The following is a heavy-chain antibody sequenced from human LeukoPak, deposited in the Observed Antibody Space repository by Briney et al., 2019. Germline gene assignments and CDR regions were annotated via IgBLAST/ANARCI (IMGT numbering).Heavy chain of an antibody. Sequence: SETLSLTCAVYGGSFSGYYWSWIRQPPGKGLEGVGEINHTGSTNYNPSLKCRVTISVDTSKNQFSLKLSSVTAADTAVYYCAGEYYYDSSGRFDPWGQGTLVTVSS. CDR2: INHTGST. V-gene: IGHV4-34*01. CDR3: AGEYYYDSSGRFDP. CDR1: GGSFSGYY. J-gene: IGHJ5*02. D-gene: IGHD3-22*01.